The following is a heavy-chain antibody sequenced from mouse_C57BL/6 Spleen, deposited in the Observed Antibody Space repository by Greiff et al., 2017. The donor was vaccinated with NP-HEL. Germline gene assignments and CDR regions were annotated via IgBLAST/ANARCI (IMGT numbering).Heavy chain of an antibody. CDR3: ARYAYGSSYPWFAY. Sequence: VQLQQPGAELVKPGASVKMSCKASGYTFTSYWITWVKQRPGQGLEWIGDIYPGSGSTNYNEKFKSKATLTVDTSSSTAYMQLSSLTSEDSAVYYCARYAYGSSYPWFAYWGQGTLVTVSA. CDR2: IYPGSGST. CDR1: GYTFTSYW. J-gene: IGHJ3*01. D-gene: IGHD1-1*01. V-gene: IGHV1-55*01.